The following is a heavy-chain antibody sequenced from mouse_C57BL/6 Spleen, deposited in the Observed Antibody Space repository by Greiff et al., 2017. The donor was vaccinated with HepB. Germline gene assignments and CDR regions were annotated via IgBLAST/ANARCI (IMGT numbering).Heavy chain of an antibody. CDR1: GYPFTSYG. D-gene: IGHD1-1*01. CDR2: IYPRSGTT. J-gene: IGHJ1*03. CDR3: ARYYGSSLWYFDV. Sequence: QVQLQQSGAELARPGASVKLSCKASGYPFTSYGISWVKQRTGQGLEWIGEIYPRSGTTYYNEKFKGKAPLTADKSSSTAYMELRSLTSEDSAVSFCARYYGSSLWYFDVWGTGTTVTVSS. V-gene: IGHV1-81*01.